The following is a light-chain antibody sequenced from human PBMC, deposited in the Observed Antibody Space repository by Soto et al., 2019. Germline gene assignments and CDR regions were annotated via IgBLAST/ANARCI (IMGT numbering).Light chain of an antibody. CDR3: GTWDSSLSAV. V-gene: IGLV1-51*01. Sequence: QSVLTQPPSVSAAPGQKVTNSCSGSSSNIGNNYVSWYQQLPGTAPKLLIYDNNKRPSGIPDRFSGSKSGTSATLGITGLQTGDEADYYCGTWDSSLSAVFGGGTKLTVL. J-gene: IGLJ2*01. CDR2: DNN. CDR1: SSNIGNNY.